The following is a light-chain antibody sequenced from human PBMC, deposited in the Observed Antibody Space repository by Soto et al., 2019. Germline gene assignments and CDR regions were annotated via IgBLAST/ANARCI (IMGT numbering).Light chain of an antibody. CDR2: AAS. CDR1: QNIRNY. J-gene: IGKJ2*01. V-gene: IGKV1-39*01. Sequence: DIQMTQSPSSLSASVGDRVTITCRASQNIRNYLNWYQQRPGKTPNLLVYAASNLRVGVPSRFSGSGSGTVFTLTINSLQPEDVATYYCQQIHSTSSYTFGQGTRVDIK. CDR3: QQIHSTSSYT.